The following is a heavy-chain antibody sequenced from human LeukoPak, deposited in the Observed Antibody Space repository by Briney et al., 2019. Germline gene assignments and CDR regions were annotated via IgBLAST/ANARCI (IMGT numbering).Heavy chain of an antibody. CDR2: IRQDGSER. V-gene: IGHV3-7*01. CDR3: ARDWGSTGYDLYDS. J-gene: IGHJ4*02. CDR1: GFIFSNYW. D-gene: IGHD5-12*01. Sequence: GGSLRLFCAASGFIFSNYWMTWVRQAPGKGLEWVAHIRQDGSERHYVDSVKDRFTISRDNAKNSLDLQMDSLRAEDTAVCYCARDWGSTGYDLYDSWGQGTLVTVSS.